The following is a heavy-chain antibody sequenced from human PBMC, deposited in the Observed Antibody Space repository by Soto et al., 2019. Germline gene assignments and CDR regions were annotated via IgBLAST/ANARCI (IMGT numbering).Heavy chain of an antibody. D-gene: IGHD3-10*01. J-gene: IGHJ6*02. Sequence: QVQLVESGGGVVQPGRSLRLSCAASGFTFSSYAMHWVRQAPGKGLEWVAVISYDGSNKYYADSVKGRFTISRDNSKNTLYLQMNSLRAEDTAVYYCARDGAKYYYGSGSYLPYHYYYYYGMDVWGQGTTVTVSS. CDR3: ARDGAKYYYGSGSYLPYHYYYYYGMDV. CDR2: ISYDGSNK. CDR1: GFTFSSYA. V-gene: IGHV3-30-3*01.